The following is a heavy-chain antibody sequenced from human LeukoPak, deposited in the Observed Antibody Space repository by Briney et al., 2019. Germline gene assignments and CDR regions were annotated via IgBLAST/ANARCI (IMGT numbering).Heavy chain of an antibody. CDR2: IYYSGST. CDR1: GGSISSSSYY. V-gene: IGHV4-39*07. Sequence: SETLSLTCTVSGGSISSSSYYWGWIRQPPGKGLEWNGSIYYSGSTYYNPSLKSRVTISVDTSKNQFSLKLSSVTAADTAVYYCARGGYYGSGNDFRFDPWGQGTLVTVSS. J-gene: IGHJ5*02. CDR3: ARGGYYGSGNDFRFDP. D-gene: IGHD3-10*01.